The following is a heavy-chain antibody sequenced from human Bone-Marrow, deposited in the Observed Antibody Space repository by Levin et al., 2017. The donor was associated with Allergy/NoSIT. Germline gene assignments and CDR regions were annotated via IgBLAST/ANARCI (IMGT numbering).Heavy chain of an antibody. CDR3: ARAGDFWSGPSLDY. CDR2: ISSSGSTI. J-gene: IGHJ4*02. Sequence: GESLKISCAASGFTFSSYEMNWVRQAPGKGLEWVSYISSSGSTIYYADSVKGRFTISRDNAKNSLYLQMNSLRAEDTAVYYCARAGDFWSGPSLDYWGQGTLVTVSS. V-gene: IGHV3-48*03. CDR1: GFTFSSYE. D-gene: IGHD3-3*01.